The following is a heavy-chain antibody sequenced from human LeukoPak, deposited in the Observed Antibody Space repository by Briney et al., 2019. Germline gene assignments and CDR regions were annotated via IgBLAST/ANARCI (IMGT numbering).Heavy chain of an antibody. CDR2: ISNTGGST. Sequence: GGSLRLSCAASGFTFSNYAMNWVRQAPGKGLEWVSDISNTGGSTHYGGSAKGRFTISRDNSKNTLYLEMNSLRAEDTAVYYCAKQEAWRASDYWGQGTLVTVSS. V-gene: IGHV3-23*01. CDR3: AKQEAWRASDY. J-gene: IGHJ4*02. CDR1: GFTFSNYA. D-gene: IGHD3-3*01.